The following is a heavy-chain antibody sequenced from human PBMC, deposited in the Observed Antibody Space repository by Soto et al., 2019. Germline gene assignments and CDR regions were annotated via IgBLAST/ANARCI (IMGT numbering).Heavy chain of an antibody. J-gene: IGHJ4*02. D-gene: IGHD2-15*01. V-gene: IGHV3-23*01. CDR2: ISRSGGST. Sequence: PGGSLRLSCAASGFTFSSYAMSWVRQAPGKGLEWVSAISRSGGSTYYADSVKGRFTISRDNSKNTLYLQMNSLRAEDTAVYYCAKVSLVVVVAATFDYWGQGTLVTVSS. CDR1: GFTFSSYA. CDR3: AKVSLVVVVAATFDY.